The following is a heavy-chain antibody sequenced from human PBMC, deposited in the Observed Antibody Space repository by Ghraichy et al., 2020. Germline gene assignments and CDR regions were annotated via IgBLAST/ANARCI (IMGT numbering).Heavy chain of an antibody. CDR1: GGSISSYY. D-gene: IGHD3-22*01. V-gene: IGHV4-59*08. CDR2: IYYSGST. CDR3: ARPDFNYYDSSGYQPGAFDI. Sequence: SQTLSLTCTVSGGSISSYYWSWIRQPPGKGLEWIGYIYYSGSTNYNPSLKSRVTISVDTSKNQFSLKLSSVTAADTAVYYCARPDFNYYDSSGYQPGAFDIWGQGTMVTVSS. J-gene: IGHJ3*02.